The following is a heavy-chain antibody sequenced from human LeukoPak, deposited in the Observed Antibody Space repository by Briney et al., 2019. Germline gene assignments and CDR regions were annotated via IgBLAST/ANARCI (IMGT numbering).Heavy chain of an antibody. D-gene: IGHD6-13*01. CDR3: AKDKAGRGSSSHYYYGMDV. CDR2: ISYDGSNK. CDR1: GFTFSSYG. Sequence: GGSLRLSCAASGFTFSSYGMHWVRQAPGKGLEWVAVISYDGSNKYYADSVKGRFTISRDNSKNTLYLQMNSLRAEDTAVYYCAKDKAGRGSSSHYYYGMDVWGQGTTVTVSS. J-gene: IGHJ6*02. V-gene: IGHV3-30*18.